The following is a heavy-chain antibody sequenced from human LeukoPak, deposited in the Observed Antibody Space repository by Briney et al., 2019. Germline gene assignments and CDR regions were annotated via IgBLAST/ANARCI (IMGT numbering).Heavy chain of an antibody. CDR3: AKREMYDILTGYYFGMDV. CDR1: GFTFSSYA. Sequence: GGSLRLSCSASGFTFSSYAMSWVRQAPGKGLEWVSAISGSGGSTYYADSVKGRFTISRDNSKNTLYLQMNSLRAEDTAVYYCAKREMYDILTGYYFGMDVWGQGTTVTVSS. D-gene: IGHD3-9*01. CDR2: ISGSGGST. V-gene: IGHV3-23*01. J-gene: IGHJ6*02.